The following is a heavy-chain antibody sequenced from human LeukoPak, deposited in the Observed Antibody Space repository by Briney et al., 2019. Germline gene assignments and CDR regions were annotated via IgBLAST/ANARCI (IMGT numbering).Heavy chain of an antibody. CDR1: GFTFSNYA. Sequence: PGRSLRLSCAASGFTFSNYAMHWVRQAPGKGLEWVAVISYDGFNKYYSDSVKGRFTISRDNSKNTLYLQMNSLRAEDTAVYYCAREGRVTMIVVALDYWGQGTLVTVSS. D-gene: IGHD3-22*01. CDR2: ISYDGFNK. CDR3: AREGRVTMIVVALDY. V-gene: IGHV3-30-3*01. J-gene: IGHJ4*02.